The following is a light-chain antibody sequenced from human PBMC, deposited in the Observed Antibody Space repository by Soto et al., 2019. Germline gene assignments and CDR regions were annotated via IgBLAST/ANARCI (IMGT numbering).Light chain of an antibody. CDR3: SSYAGSDKVYV. V-gene: IGLV2-8*01. CDR1: SGDVGGYNY. Sequence: QSVLTQSPSASGSPGQSVTISCTGTSGDVGGYNYVSWYQQHPGKAPKLMIYEVSKRPLGVPDRFSGSKSGNTASLTVSGLQAEDEADYYCSSYAGSDKVYVFGTGTKLTGL. J-gene: IGLJ1*01. CDR2: EVS.